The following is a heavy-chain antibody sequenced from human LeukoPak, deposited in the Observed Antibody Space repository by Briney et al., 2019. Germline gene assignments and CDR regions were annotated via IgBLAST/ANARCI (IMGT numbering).Heavy chain of an antibody. CDR3: ARVPPGVRSFDL. Sequence: SETLSLTCTVSGGSISSYYWSWIRQSPGKGLEWIGCMSYSGSTDYNPSLKSRVTISVDTSRNQFSLKLSSVTAADTAVYHCARVPPGVRSFDLWGRGTLVIVSS. J-gene: IGHJ2*01. CDR1: GGSISSYY. CDR2: MSYSGST. D-gene: IGHD2-8*01. V-gene: IGHV4-59*01.